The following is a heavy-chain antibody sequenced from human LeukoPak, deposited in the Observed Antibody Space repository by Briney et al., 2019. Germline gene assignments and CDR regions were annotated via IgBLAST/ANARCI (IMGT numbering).Heavy chain of an antibody. Sequence: GGSLRLSCAASGFTFSSYWMHWVRQAPGKGLVWVSRTNSDGSSTSYADSVKGRFTISRDNAKNTLYLQMNSLRAEETAVYYCARGEGFGELFYYFDYWGQGTLVTVSS. V-gene: IGHV3-74*01. D-gene: IGHD3-10*01. J-gene: IGHJ4*02. CDR2: TNSDGSST. CDR1: GFTFSSYW. CDR3: ARGEGFGELFYYFDY.